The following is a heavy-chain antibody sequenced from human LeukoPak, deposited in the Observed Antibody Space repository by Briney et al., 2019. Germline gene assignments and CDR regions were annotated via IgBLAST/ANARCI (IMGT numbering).Heavy chain of an antibody. J-gene: IGHJ6*02. CDR3: AREHIVVVPAAIDYYYYGMDV. CDR1: GFTFSSYW. Sequence: PGGSQRLSCAASGFTFSSYWMSWVRQAPGKGLEWVSYISSSTSTIHYADSVKGRFTISRDNAKNSLYLQMNSLRDEDTAVYYCAREHIVVVPAAIDYYYYGMDVWGQGITVTVSS. CDR2: ISSSTSTI. V-gene: IGHV3-48*02. D-gene: IGHD2-2*02.